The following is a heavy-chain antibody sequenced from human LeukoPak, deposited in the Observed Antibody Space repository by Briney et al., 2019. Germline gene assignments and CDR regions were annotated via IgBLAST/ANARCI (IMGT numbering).Heavy chain of an antibody. D-gene: IGHD1-26*01. J-gene: IGHJ4*02. Sequence: GGSLRLSCTVSGFTVSSNYMSWVRQAPGKGLEGVSFIYSGGNTHYSDSVKGRFTISRDNAKNSLYLQMNSLRAEDRALYYCARKSGSYRKSFDYWGQGTLVTVSS. CDR2: IYSGGNT. CDR3: ARKSGSYRKSFDY. V-gene: IGHV3-53*01. CDR1: GFTVSSNY.